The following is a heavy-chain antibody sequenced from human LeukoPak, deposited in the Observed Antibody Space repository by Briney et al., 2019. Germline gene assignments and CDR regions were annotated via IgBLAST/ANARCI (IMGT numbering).Heavy chain of an antibody. CDR1: GFTFSDYT. J-gene: IGHJ3*02. CDR2: IWHDGTYI. Sequence: GGSLRLSCPASGFTFSDYTMQWLRQAPGKGLEWVAVIWHDGTYISYGGSVRGRFTISRDTSKNTLYWQMNSLRAEDTAVYYCAREGPTTAVGSGAPDIWGLGTMVTVSS. D-gene: IGHD6-13*01. V-gene: IGHV3-33*01. CDR3: AREGPTTAVGSGAPDI.